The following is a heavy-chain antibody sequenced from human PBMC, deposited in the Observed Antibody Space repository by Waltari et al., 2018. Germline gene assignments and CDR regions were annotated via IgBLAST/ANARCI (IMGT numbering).Heavy chain of an antibody. CDR2: IYHSGST. CDR3: ARDRLNWNYQKGGYYYYMDV. Sequence: QVQLQESGPGLVKPSETLSLTCAVSGYSISSGYYWGWIRQPTGKGLEWLGSIYHSGSTYYNPSLKSRVTISVDTSKNQFSLKLSSVTAADTAVYYCARDRLNWNYQKGGYYYYMDVWGKGTTVTISS. D-gene: IGHD1-7*01. V-gene: IGHV4-38-2*02. J-gene: IGHJ6*03. CDR1: GYSISSGYY.